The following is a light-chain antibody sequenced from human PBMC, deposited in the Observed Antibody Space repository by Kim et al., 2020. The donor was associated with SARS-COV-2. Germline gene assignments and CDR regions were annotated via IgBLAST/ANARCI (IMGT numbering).Light chain of an antibody. V-gene: IGLV3-19*01. CDR2: EKN. CDR3: NSRESGVNHVV. J-gene: IGLJ3*02. CDR1: SVRSYY. Sequence: AVGQTVRITSQGDSVRSYYASWYQQKPGQAPVLVIYEKNNRPSGIPDRFSGSSSGNTASLTITGAQAEDEADYYCNSRESGVNHVVFGGGTKLTVL.